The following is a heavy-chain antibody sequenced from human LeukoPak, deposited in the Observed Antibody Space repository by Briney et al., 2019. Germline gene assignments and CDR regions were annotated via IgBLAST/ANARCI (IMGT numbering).Heavy chain of an antibody. Sequence: GGSLRLSCAASGFTFSIYAMSWVRQAPGKGLEWVSANSGGGSTYYADSVKGRFTISRDNSKNTVYLQMNSLRAEDTAIYYCAKDLGSSDWYIDYWGQGTLVTVSS. CDR3: AKDLGSSDWYIDY. CDR2: NSGGGST. J-gene: IGHJ4*02. V-gene: IGHV3-23*01. D-gene: IGHD6-19*01. CDR1: GFTFSIYA.